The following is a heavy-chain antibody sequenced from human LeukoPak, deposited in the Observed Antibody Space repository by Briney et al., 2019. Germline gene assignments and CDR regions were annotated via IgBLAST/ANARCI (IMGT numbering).Heavy chain of an antibody. J-gene: IGHJ4*02. CDR2: VSSSGTTT. D-gene: IGHD5-24*01. V-gene: IGHV3-48*02. CDR3: ARADRDGNKRFLD. CDR1: GXTFSSYS. Sequence: GGSLRLSCAASGXTFSSYSVIWARQAPGKGLEWVSYVSSSGTTTYYADSVKGRFTISRDNGKNLVSLQMNSLRDEDTAVYYCARADRDGNKRFLDWGQGTLVTVSS.